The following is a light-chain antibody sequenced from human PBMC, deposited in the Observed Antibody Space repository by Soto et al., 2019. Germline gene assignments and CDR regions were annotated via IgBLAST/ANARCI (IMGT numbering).Light chain of an antibody. CDR2: KIS. J-gene: IGKJ3*01. V-gene: IGKV2-30*01. Sequence: DVVMTQSPLSLPVTLGQPASISCRSNQSLVYSDVNTYLNWFQQRPGQSPRRLIYKISNRDSGVPDRFSGSGSGTDFTLKISRVEAEDVGVYYCMEGTPPITFGPGTKVDI. CDR1: QSLVYSDVNTY. CDR3: MEGTPPIT.